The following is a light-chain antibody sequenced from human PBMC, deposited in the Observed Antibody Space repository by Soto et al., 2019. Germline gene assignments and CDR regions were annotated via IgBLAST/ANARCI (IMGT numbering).Light chain of an antibody. CDR3: QQYYNWPPYT. CDR1: QNVDTN. J-gene: IGKJ2*01. V-gene: IGKV3-15*01. CDR2: GSS. Sequence: EVVMTQSPATLSVSPGDRATLSCRASQNVDTNVAWYQQTPGQAPRLLVHGSSTRATGVPARFTGTGSVTDFTLTISGLQSDDFAVYYCQQYYNWPPYTFGQGTNLQI.